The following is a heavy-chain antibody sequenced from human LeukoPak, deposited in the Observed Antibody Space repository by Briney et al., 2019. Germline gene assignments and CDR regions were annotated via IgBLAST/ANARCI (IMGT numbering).Heavy chain of an antibody. CDR2: ISWNSGSI. J-gene: IGHJ4*02. D-gene: IGHD3-22*01. CDR1: GFTFDDYA. CDR3: ARDHYYDSSGYYGY. Sequence: PGGSLRLSCAASGFTFDDYAMHWDRQAPGKGLEWVSGISWNSGSIGYADSVKGRFTISRDNAKNSLYLQMNSLRAEDTAVYHCARDHYYDSSGYYGYWGQGTLVTVSS. V-gene: IGHV3-9*01.